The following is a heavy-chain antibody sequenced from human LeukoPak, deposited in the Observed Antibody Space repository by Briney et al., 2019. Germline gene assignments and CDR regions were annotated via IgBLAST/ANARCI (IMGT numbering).Heavy chain of an antibody. J-gene: IGHJ4*02. V-gene: IGHV4-59*02. Sequence: PSETLSLTCSVSGGSVTSPYWTWIRRPPGKGLEWIGYVSYSGGTSYNPSFKSRVTMTLDTSKNQFSLKLSSVTAADTAVYYCARDQRADYYDNTGGLDYWGQGTLVTVSS. CDR2: VSYSGGT. D-gene: IGHD3-22*01. CDR3: ARDQRADYYDNTGGLDY. CDR1: GGSVTSPY.